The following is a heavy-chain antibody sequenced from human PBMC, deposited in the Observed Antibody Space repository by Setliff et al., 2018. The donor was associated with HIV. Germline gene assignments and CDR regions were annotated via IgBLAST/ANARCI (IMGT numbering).Heavy chain of an antibody. D-gene: IGHD1-26*01. CDR1: GYSVNSEYY. J-gene: IGHJ4*02. V-gene: IGHV4-38-2*02. CDR3: ARIPISGATFFFDY. CDR2: IYRSGST. Sequence: SETLSLTCTVSGYSVNSEYYWGWIRQSPERGLEWIGSIYRSGSTYYNPSLKTRVGLSVDVSTDHFSLHLTSMTAADTAVYCCARIPISGATFFFDYWGQGALVTVSS.